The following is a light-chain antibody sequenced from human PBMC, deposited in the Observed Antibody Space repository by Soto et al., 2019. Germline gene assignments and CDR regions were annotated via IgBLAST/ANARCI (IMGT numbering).Light chain of an antibody. V-gene: IGKV3-20*01. CDR2: GAS. CDR1: RVVTSRY. CDR3: QQYFTSPIT. Sequence: ENVLTQSPGTLSLSPGAMATLPCRATRVVTSRYLAWYQQKPGQATRLLIYGASSRATGIPDRFSGSGSGTHFTLPITPLEPEDFVVYFCQQYFTSPITFCQGTRLDIK. J-gene: IGKJ5*01.